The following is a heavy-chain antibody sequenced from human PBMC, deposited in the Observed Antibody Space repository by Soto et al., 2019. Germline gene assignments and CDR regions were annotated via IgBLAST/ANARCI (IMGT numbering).Heavy chain of an antibody. CDR2: ISNDASRE. J-gene: IGHJ4*02. CDR1: GFTFTSYS. V-gene: IGHV3-30-3*01. Sequence: QVQVVESGGGVVQPGTSLRLSCAASGFTFTSYSMHWVRQAPGKGLEWVAVISNDASREHYADSVKGRFTISRDNSKNTVYLEVNTLKSEDPAVYYCLSESGHWGQGTLVTVSS. CDR3: LSESGH.